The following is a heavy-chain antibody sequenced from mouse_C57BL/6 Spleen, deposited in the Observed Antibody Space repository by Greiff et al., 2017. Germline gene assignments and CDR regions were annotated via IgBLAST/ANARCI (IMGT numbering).Heavy chain of an antibody. Sequence: VQLQQSGPELVKPGASVKISCKASGYAFSSSWMNWVKQRPGKGLEWIGRIYPGDGDTNYNGKFKGKATLTADQSSSPAYMQLSSLTSEDSAVSFCSRYVTTVVEVDYLDDWGKGTTLTVSS. V-gene: IGHV1-82*01. CDR2: IYPGDGDT. CDR3: SRYVTTVVEVDYLDD. J-gene: IGHJ2*01. CDR1: GYAFSSSW. D-gene: IGHD1-1*01.